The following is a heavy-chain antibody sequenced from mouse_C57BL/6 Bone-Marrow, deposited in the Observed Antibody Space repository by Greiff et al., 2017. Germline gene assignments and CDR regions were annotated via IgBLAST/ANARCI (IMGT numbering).Heavy chain of an antibody. Sequence: QVQLQQPGAELVKPGASVKLSCKASGYTFTSYWMQWVKQRPGQGLEWIGEIDPSDSYTNYNQKFKGKGTLTVDTSSSTAYMQLSSLTSEDSAVYYCARGYDYDGYFDVWGTGTTVTVSS. CDR1: GYTFTSYW. D-gene: IGHD2-4*01. V-gene: IGHV1-50*01. CDR3: ARGYDYDGYFDV. CDR2: IDPSDSYT. J-gene: IGHJ1*03.